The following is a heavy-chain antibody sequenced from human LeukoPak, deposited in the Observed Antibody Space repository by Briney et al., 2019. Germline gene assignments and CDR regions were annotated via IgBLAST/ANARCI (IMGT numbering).Heavy chain of an antibody. CDR1: GFTFSGYS. V-gene: IGHV3-21*01. CDR2: ITDSSSYI. CDR3: ARNGGSAYYYYYMDV. Sequence: GGSLRLSCAASGFTFSGYSMNWVRQAPGKGLEWVSFITDSSSYIYYADSVKGRFTISRDNAKNSIYLQMNSLRAEDTAVYYCARNGGSAYYYYYMDVWGKGTTVTVSS. J-gene: IGHJ6*03. D-gene: IGHD3-16*01.